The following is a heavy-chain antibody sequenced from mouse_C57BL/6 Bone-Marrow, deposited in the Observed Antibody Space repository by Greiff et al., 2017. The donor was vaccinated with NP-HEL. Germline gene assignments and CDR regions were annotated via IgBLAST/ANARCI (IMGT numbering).Heavy chain of an antibody. CDR2: IDPSDSET. CDR3: AREEGTHFDY. Sequence: QVQLQQPGAELVRPGSSVKLSCKASGYTFTSYWMPWVKQRPIQGLEWIGNIDPSDSETHYNQKFKDKATLTVDKSSSTAYMQISSLTSEDSAVYYCAREEGTHFDYWGQGTTLTVSS. CDR1: GYTFTSYW. J-gene: IGHJ2*01. V-gene: IGHV1-52*01. D-gene: IGHD2-14*01.